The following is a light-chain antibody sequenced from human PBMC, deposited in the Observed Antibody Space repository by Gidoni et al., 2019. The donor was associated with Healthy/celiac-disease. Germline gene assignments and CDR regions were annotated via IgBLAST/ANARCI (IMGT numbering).Light chain of an antibody. CDR3: QQSYSTPLT. CDR1: QSISSY. CDR2: AAS. V-gene: IGKV1-39*01. Sequence: FHMIQSPSSLSASVGDRVTITCRASQSISSYLNWYQQKPGKAPKLLIYAASSLQSGVPSRFSGSGSGTDFTLTISSLQPEDFATYYCQQSYSTPLTFGGXTKVEIK. J-gene: IGKJ4*01.